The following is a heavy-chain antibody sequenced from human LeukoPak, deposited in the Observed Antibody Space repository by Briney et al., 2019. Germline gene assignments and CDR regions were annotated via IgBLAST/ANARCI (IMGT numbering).Heavy chain of an antibody. Sequence: GGSLRLSCAASGFTFSSYWMSWVRQAPGKGLEWVANIKQDGSEKYYVDSVKGRFTISRDNAKNSLYLQMNSLRAEDTAVYYCARDIYYYDSSGTFDYWGQGTLVTVSS. D-gene: IGHD3-22*01. CDR2: IKQDGSEK. CDR1: GFTFSSYW. CDR3: ARDIYYYDSSGTFDY. J-gene: IGHJ4*02. V-gene: IGHV3-7*01.